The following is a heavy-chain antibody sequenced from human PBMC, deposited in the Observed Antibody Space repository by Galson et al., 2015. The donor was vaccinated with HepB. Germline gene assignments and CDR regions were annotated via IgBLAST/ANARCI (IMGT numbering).Heavy chain of an antibody. CDR3: AKGGLQWLERGGFDY. CDR1: GFTFSSYA. Sequence: LRLSCAASGFTFSSYAMSWVRQAPGKGLEWVSAISGSGGSTYYADSVKGRFTIFRDNSKNTLYLQMNSLRAEDTAVYYCAKGGLQWLERGGFDYWGQGTLVTVSS. D-gene: IGHD6-19*01. J-gene: IGHJ4*02. V-gene: IGHV3-23*01. CDR2: ISGSGGST.